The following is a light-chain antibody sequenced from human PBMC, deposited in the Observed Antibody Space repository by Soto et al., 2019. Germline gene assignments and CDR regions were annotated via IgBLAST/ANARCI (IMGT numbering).Light chain of an antibody. Sequence: EIVLTQSPGTLSFSPGERATLTCRASQSVSRYLAWYQQKPGQAPRLLIYDASNRATGIPARFSGNGSGTDFTLTISSLEPEDFGVYYCQQRSNWPPLTFGGGTKVDI. CDR3: QQRSNWPPLT. CDR1: QSVSRY. CDR2: DAS. J-gene: IGKJ4*01. V-gene: IGKV3-11*01.